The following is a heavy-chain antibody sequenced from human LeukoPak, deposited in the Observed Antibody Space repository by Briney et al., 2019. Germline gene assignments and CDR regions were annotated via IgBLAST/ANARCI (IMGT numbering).Heavy chain of an antibody. CDR3: ASYYGSGTYWYFDY. CDR2: IHYTGAT. Sequence: SETLCLTCTVSGASITSYYWSWIRQPPGKGLEWMGYIHYTGATKYNPSLQGRVTISADSSKNQFSLRLSSITAAAPAVYSCASYYGSGTYWYFDYWGQGTLVTVSS. V-gene: IGHV4-59*08. J-gene: IGHJ4*02. CDR1: GASITSYY. D-gene: IGHD3-10*01.